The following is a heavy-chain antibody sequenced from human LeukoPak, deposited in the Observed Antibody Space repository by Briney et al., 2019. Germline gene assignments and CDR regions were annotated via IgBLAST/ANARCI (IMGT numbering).Heavy chain of an antibody. V-gene: IGHV4-34*01. CDR1: GESFSGHF. CDR3: ARTPRGYSYGHYFDY. J-gene: IGHJ4*02. Sequence: KTSETLSLTCAVYGESFSGHFWSWIRQPPGKGLEWIGEINHSGYTNYNPSLKSRVTISVDTSKNQFSLKLSSVTAADTAVYYCARTPRGYSYGHYFDYWGQGTLVTVSS. CDR2: INHSGYT. D-gene: IGHD5-18*01.